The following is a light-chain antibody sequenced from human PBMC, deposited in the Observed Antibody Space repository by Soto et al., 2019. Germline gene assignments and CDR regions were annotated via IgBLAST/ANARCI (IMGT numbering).Light chain of an antibody. CDR3: HQYNNWPPYS. CDR1: QRVSRN. J-gene: IGKJ2*01. Sequence: EIVMTQSPATLSVSPGERATLSCRASQRVSRNLAWYQQKPGQAPRLLIYGASTRATGIPARFSGSGSETEFTLTISSLQSEDFAVYYCHQYNNWPPYSFGQGTQLEIK. CDR2: GAS. V-gene: IGKV3-15*01.